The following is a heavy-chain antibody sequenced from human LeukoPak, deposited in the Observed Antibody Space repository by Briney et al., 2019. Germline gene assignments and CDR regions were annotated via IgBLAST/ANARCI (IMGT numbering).Heavy chain of an antibody. V-gene: IGHV7-4-1*02. Sequence: ASVKVSCKASGGTFSSYAISWVRQAPGQGLEWMGWINTNTGNPTYAQGFTGRFVFSLDTSVSTAYLQISSLKAEDTAVYYCASTEHLVAAGTFDYWGQGTLVTVSS. CDR1: GGTFSSYA. J-gene: IGHJ4*02. CDR2: INTNTGNP. D-gene: IGHD6-13*01. CDR3: ASTEHLVAAGTFDY.